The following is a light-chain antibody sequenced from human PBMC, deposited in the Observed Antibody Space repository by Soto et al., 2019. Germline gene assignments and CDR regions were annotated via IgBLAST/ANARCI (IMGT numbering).Light chain of an antibody. V-gene: IGKV3-15*01. Sequence: EIVLTQSPATLSVSPGEGATLSCRASQSVGTKLAWYQQKPGQAPGLLIFGVSTRAIGVPARFSGSGSATDFSLTISSLESEDFAVYYCQQYSDWPPAYTFGQGTQLEIK. CDR1: QSVGTK. J-gene: IGKJ2*01. CDR3: QQYSDWPPAYT. CDR2: GVS.